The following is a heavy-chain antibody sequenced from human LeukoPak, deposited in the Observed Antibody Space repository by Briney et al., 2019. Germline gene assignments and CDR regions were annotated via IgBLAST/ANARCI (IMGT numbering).Heavy chain of an antibody. CDR3: ARDAAGASDM. Sequence: AGGSLRLSCAASGFTFSSYWMHWVRQAPGKGLVWVSHIRSDGSTINYADSVKGRFTISRDNAKNTLYLQMNSLRVEDTAVYYCARDAAGASDMWGQGTMVTVFS. J-gene: IGHJ3*02. CDR2: IRSDGSTI. V-gene: IGHV3-74*01. CDR1: GFTFSSYW. D-gene: IGHD6-13*01.